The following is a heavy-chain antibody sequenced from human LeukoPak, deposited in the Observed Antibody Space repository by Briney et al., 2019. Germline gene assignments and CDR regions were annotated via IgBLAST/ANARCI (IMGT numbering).Heavy chain of an antibody. V-gene: IGHV3-23*01. CDR3: AKAYSSSWYYFDY. CDR1: GFTFSSYA. CDR2: ISGSGGST. J-gene: IGHJ4*02. Sequence: GGSLRLSCAASGFTFSSYAMSWVRQAPGKGLEWVSAISGSGGSTYYADSVKGRFTISRDNSKNTLYLQMNSLRAEDTAVYNCAKAYSSSWYYFDYWGQGTLVTVSS. D-gene: IGHD6-13*01.